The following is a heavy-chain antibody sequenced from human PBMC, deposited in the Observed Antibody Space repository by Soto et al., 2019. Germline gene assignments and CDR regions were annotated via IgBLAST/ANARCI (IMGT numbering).Heavy chain of an antibody. J-gene: IGHJ6*02. CDR3: ARDLKGIAAAGSLYYYGMDV. CDR2: IYTSGST. V-gene: IGHV4-4*07. CDR1: GGSISSYY. Sequence: PSETLSLTCTVSGGSISSYYWSWIRQPAGKGLEWIGRIYTSGSTNYNPSLKSRVTTSVDTSKNQFSLKLSSVTAADTAVYYCARDLKGIAAAGSLYYYGMDVWGQGTTVTVSS. D-gene: IGHD6-13*01.